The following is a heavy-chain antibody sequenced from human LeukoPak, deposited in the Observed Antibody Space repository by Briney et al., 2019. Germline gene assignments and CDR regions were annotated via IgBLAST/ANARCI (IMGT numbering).Heavy chain of an antibody. V-gene: IGHV4-59*08. CDR1: GGSISGYY. CDR2: IYYSGNT. J-gene: IGHJ4*02. CDR3: ARHTRQGYNYIDY. D-gene: IGHD5-24*01. Sequence: SETLSLTCTVSGGSISGYYWSWIRQPPGKGLEWIGYIYYSGNTNSNPSLKSRVTISVDTSNNQFSPKLSSVIAADTAVYYCARHTRQGYNYIDYWGQGTLVTVSS.